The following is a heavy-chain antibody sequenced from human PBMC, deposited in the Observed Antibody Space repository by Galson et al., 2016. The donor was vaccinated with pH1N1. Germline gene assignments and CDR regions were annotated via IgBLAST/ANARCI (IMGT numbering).Heavy chain of an antibody. J-gene: IGHJ4*02. V-gene: IGHV3-11*01. CDR2: IGSSGNV. CDR1: GFTLSDYY. Sequence: SLRLSCAASGFTLSDYYMNWIRETPERGLEWLSSIGSSGNVAYADSVKGRFTISRDNAQNSLLLQMDSLRVDDTALYYCAREWGIGAAGPLDSWGQGALVLVSS. CDR3: AREWGIGAAGPLDS. D-gene: IGHD6-13*01.